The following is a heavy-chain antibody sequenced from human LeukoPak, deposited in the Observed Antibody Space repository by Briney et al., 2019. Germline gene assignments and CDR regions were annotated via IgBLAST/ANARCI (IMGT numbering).Heavy chain of an antibody. J-gene: IGHJ2*01. CDR2: IYTSGST. CDR3: ARLSSTWYQDWYFDL. CDR1: GYSISSGYY. V-gene: IGHV4-38-2*02. D-gene: IGHD6-13*01. Sequence: SETLSLTCTVSGYSISSGYYWGWIRQPPGQGLEWIGRIYTSGSTNYNPSLKSRVTMSVDTSKNQFSLKLNSVTAADTAVYYCARLSSTWYQDWYFDLWGRGTLVTVSS.